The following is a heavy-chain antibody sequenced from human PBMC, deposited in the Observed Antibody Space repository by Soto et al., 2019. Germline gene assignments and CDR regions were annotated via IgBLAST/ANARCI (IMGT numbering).Heavy chain of an antibody. CDR1: GFSFNSFN. Sequence: PGGSLRLSCLASGFSFNSFNMNWIRRAPGRGLEWVASISVSGDKIYYGDSVQGRFTISRDNSKRSVFLDLSSLRVEDTAVYYCARDLGLLKSLFDYWGQGNLVTVSS. J-gene: IGHJ4*02. CDR2: ISVSGDKI. D-gene: IGHD3-16*01. CDR3: ARDLGLLKSLFDY. V-gene: IGHV3-21*01.